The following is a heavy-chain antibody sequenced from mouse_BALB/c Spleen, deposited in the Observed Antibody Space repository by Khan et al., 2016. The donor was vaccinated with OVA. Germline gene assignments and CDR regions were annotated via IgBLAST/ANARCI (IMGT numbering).Heavy chain of an antibody. D-gene: IGHD1-1*01. CDR2: ISSGGTYT. Sequence: EVELVESGGDLVKPGGSLKLSCTASGFTFSTYGMSWVRQTPDKRLEWVATISSGGTYTSYPDSVMGRFTISRDNAKHTRYLQMISRRSEDTAMYYCDRHWVGVMDYWGQGTSVTVSS. J-gene: IGHJ4*01. CDR3: DRHWVGVMDY. V-gene: IGHV5-6*01. CDR1: GFTFSTYG.